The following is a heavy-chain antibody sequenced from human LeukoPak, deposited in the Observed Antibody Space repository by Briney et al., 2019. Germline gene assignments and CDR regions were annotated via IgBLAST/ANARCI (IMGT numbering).Heavy chain of an antibody. D-gene: IGHD5-24*01. CDR1: GGSISSYY. V-gene: IGHV4-59*08. CDR2: IYYSGST. J-gene: IGHJ4*02. CDR3: ARGEMWFDY. Sequence: KASETLSLTCTVSGGSISSYYWSWIRQPPGKGLEWIGYIYYSGSTYYNPSLKRRVTISVDTSKNQFSLKLSSVTAADTAVHYCARGEMWFDYWGQGTLVTVSS.